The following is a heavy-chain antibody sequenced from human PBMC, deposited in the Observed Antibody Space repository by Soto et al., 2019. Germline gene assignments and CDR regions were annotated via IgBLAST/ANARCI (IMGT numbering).Heavy chain of an antibody. D-gene: IGHD5-18*01. CDR2: ISGGGDFT. CDR3: AKDRAYSSGYELFDY. J-gene: IGHJ4*02. Sequence: GGSLRLSCAASGFTLTSYAMSWVRQAPGKGLECVSFISGGGDFTYYADSVKGRFTIFRDTSTNTLFLQMNTLRAEDTAVYYCAKDRAYSSGYELFDYRGPGTLVTVSS. CDR1: GFTLTSYA. V-gene: IGHV3-23*01.